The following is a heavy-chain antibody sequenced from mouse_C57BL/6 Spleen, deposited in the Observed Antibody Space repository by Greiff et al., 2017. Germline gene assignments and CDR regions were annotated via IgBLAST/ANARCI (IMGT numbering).Heavy chain of an antibody. CDR1: GYTFTSYW. J-gene: IGHJ4*01. D-gene: IGHD1-1*01. CDR3: ARNYYYGSSYVAMDY. V-gene: IGHV1-61*01. CDR2: IYPSDSET. Sequence: VQLQQSGAELVRPGSSVKLSCKASGYTFTSYWMDWVKQRPGQGLEWIGNIYPSDSETHYNQKFKDKATLTVDKSSSTAYMQLSSLTSEDSAVYYCARNYYYGSSYVAMDYWGQGTSVTVSS.